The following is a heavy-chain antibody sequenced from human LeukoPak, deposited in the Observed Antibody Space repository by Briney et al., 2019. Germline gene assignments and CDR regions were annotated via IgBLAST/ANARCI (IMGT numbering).Heavy chain of an antibody. CDR1: GYTFTGYY. CDR2: INPNSGGT. CDR3: AREGVRTIFGVVIPIHPTQFDP. D-gene: IGHD3-3*01. Sequence: ASVKASCKASGYTFTGYYMHWVRQAPGQGLEWMGWINPNSGGTNYAQKFQGRVTMTRDTSISTAYMELSRLRSDDTAVYYCAREGVRTIFGVVIPIHPTQFDPWGQGTLVTVSS. V-gene: IGHV1-2*02. J-gene: IGHJ5*02.